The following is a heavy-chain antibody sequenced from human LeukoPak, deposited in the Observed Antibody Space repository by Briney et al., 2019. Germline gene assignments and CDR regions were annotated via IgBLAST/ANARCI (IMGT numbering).Heavy chain of an antibody. CDR2: ISSSRSYI. CDR3: ARVSYVRGVTVYYFDH. V-gene: IGHV3-21*01. Sequence: PGGSLRLSCAASGFTFSSYSMNWVRQAPGKGLEWVSSISSSRSYIYYADSVKGRFTISRDNAKNSLYLQMNNLRAEDTAIYYCARVSYVRGVTVYYFDHWGQGTLVTVSS. CDR1: GFTFSSYS. D-gene: IGHD3-10*02. J-gene: IGHJ4*02.